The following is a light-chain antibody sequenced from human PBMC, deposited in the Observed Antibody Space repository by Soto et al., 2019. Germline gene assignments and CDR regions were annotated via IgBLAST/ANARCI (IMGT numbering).Light chain of an antibody. CDR3: SSYAGSNKYVV. J-gene: IGLJ2*01. CDR1: SSDVGGYNY. Sequence: QSVLTQPPSASGSPGQSVTISCTGTSSDVGGYNYVSWYQQHPGRAPKVMIYEVSERPSGVPDRSSGSKSGNTASLIVSGLQAEDEADYYCSSYAGSNKYVVFGGGTKVTVL. V-gene: IGLV2-8*01. CDR2: EVS.